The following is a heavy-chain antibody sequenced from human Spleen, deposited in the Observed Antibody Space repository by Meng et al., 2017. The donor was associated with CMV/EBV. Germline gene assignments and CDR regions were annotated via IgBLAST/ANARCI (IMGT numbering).Heavy chain of an antibody. CDR3: TTGVRRDAFDI. D-gene: IGHD1-1*01. V-gene: IGHV3-15*01. J-gene: IGHJ3*02. Sequence: GGSLRLSCAASGFTFSNAWMSWVRQAPGKGLEWVGCIKSKTDGGTTDYAAPVKGRFTISRDDSKNTLYLQMNSLKTEDTAVYYCTTGVRRDAFDIWGQGTMVTVSS. CDR2: IKSKTDGGTT. CDR1: GFTFSNAW.